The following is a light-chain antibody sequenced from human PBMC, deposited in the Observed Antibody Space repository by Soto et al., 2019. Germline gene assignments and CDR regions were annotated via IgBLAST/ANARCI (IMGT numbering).Light chain of an antibody. CDR1: QGIGSA. CDR3: LLFNTYPQA. J-gene: IGKJ4*01. Sequence: ALQLTQSPSSLSASIGDRVTITCRARQGIGSALAWYQQAPGKPPKLLIFDASTLENGVPSRFSGGGSGTDFTLTISSLQPEDFATYYCLLFNTYPQAFGGGTNVEIK. V-gene: IGKV1-13*02. CDR2: DAS.